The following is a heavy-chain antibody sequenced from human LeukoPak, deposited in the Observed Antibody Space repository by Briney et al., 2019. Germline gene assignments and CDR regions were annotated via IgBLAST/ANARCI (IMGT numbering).Heavy chain of an antibody. J-gene: IGHJ5*02. D-gene: IGHD1-14*01. CDR2: INPNSGGT. CDR3: ARTFGITGTTRANWFDP. CDR1: GYTFTGYY. Sequence: ASVKVSCKASGYTFTGYYMHWVRQAPGQGLVWMGWINPNSGGTNYAQKLQGRVTMTTDTSTSTAYMELRSLRSDDTAVYYCARTFGITGTTRANWFDPWGQGTLVTVSS. V-gene: IGHV1-2*02.